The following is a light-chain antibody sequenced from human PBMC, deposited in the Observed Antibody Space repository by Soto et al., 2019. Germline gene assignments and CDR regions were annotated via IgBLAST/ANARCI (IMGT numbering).Light chain of an antibody. CDR2: EGS. CDR3: CSYAGSRV. Sequence: QSVLTQPASVSGSPGQSITISCTGTSSDVGSYNLVSWYQQHPGKAPKLMIYEGSKRPSGVSNRFSGPKSGNTASLTISGLQAEDEADYYCCSYAGSRVFGTGTKLTVL. CDR1: SSDVGSYNL. J-gene: IGLJ1*01. V-gene: IGLV2-23*01.